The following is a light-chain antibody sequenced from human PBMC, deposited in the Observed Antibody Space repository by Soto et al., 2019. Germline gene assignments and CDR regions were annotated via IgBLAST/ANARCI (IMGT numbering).Light chain of an antibody. CDR1: QGINTY. CDR3: QQFDRFPIT. CDR2: DAS. V-gene: IGKV1-33*01. Sequence: DIQMPQSPSSLPAFIGDRVTITCQASQGINTYLNWYQQKPGKAPKLLIYDASNLEMGVPSRFSGSGSGTDFTFTISSLQPEDIATYYCQQFDRFPITFGQGTRLEIK. J-gene: IGKJ5*01.